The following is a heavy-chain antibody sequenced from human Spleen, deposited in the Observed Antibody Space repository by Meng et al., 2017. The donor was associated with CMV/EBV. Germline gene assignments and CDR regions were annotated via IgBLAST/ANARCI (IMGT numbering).Heavy chain of an antibody. D-gene: IGHD2-2*01. CDR3: ARAIVPAALYGMDV. Sequence: GESLKISCAASGFSFNDYYMSWIRQAPGKGLEYVSYISSSGSIIYYADSVKGRFTISRDNAKKSLFLQMNSLRAEDTALYYCARAIVPAALYGMDVWGQGTTVTVS. CDR2: ISSSGSII. J-gene: IGHJ6*02. V-gene: IGHV3-11*01. CDR1: GFSFNDYY.